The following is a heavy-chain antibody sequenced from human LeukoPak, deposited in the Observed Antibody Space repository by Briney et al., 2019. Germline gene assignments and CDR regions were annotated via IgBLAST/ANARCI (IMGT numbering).Heavy chain of an antibody. J-gene: IGHJ4*02. CDR3: ARLPAYCSSTSCYYDY. D-gene: IGHD2-2*01. CDR2: IYSGGST. CDR1: GFTVSSNY. Sequence: GGSLRLSCAASGFTVSSNYMSWVRQAPGKGLEWVSVIYSGGSTYYADSVKGRFTISRDNSKNTLYLQMNSLRAEDTAVYYCARLPAYCSSTSCYYDYWGQGTLVTVSS. V-gene: IGHV3-66*04.